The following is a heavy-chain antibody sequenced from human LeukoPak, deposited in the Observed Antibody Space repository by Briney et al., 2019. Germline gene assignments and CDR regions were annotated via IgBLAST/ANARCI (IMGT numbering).Heavy chain of an antibody. CDR2: SSGSGSTM. D-gene: IGHD4-23*01. V-gene: IGHV3-48*03. CDR1: GFTLSSYE. J-gene: IGHJ4*02. Sequence: RGSLRLSCAASGFTLSSYEMNWVRQAPGKGLEWVSYSSGSGSTMYYADSVKGRFTISRDNAKNSLYLQMNSLRAEDTAVYYCARELAGSRWDYFDFWGQGTLVTVSS. CDR3: ARELAGSRWDYFDF.